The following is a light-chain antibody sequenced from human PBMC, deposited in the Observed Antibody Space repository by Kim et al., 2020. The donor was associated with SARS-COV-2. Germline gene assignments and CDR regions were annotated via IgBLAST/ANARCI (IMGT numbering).Light chain of an antibody. Sequence: GQRFTISCSGGVAKIGSNNVYWYQLRPGTAPKLLIYRNSQRPSGVPDRFSGSKSGPSASLAISGLRSEDEADYYCAAWDYSLSGRVFGGGTQLTVL. J-gene: IGLJ3*02. CDR2: RNS. CDR3: AAWDYSLSGRV. V-gene: IGLV1-47*01. CDR1: VAKIGSNN.